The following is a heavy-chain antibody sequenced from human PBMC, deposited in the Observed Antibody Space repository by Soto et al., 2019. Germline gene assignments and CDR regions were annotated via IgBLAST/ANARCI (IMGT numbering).Heavy chain of an antibody. Sequence: ASVKVSCKASGYTFTSYYMHWVRQAPGQGLEWMGIINPSGGSTSYAQKFQGRVTITRDTSTSTVYMELSSLRSEDTAVYYCARVLSYYDFWSGDFFDPWGQGTLVTVSS. J-gene: IGHJ5*02. D-gene: IGHD3-3*01. CDR2: INPSGGST. CDR3: ARVLSYYDFWSGDFFDP. CDR1: GYTFTSYY. V-gene: IGHV1-46*01.